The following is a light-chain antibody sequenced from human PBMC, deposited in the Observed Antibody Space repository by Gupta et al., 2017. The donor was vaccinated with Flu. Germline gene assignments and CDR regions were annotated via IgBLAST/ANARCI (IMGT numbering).Light chain of an antibody. V-gene: IGLV5-45*02. J-gene: IGLJ1*01. Sequence: QAVLTQPSSLSASPGASASLTCTLRSGINVGTYRIYWYQQKPGSPPQYLLRYKSDSDKQQGSGVPSRFSGSKDASANAGILLISGLQSEDEADYYCMIWHSSASVGVFGTGTKVTVL. CDR2: YKSDSDK. CDR1: SGINVGTYR. CDR3: MIWHSSASVGV.